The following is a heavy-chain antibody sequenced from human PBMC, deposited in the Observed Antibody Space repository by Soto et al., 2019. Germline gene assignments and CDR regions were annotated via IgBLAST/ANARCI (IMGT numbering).Heavy chain of an antibody. CDR2: MNPNSGNT. Sequence: ASVKVSCKASGYTSTSYDINWVRQATGQELVWMGWMNPNSGNTGYTQKFQGRVTMTRNTSISTAYMELSSLSSEDTAVYYCASAPRQGIVVVPAAHAPDYWVQGTLVTVSS. CDR1: GYTSTSYD. J-gene: IGHJ4*02. CDR3: ASAPRQGIVVVPAAHAPDY. D-gene: IGHD2-2*01. V-gene: IGHV1-8*01.